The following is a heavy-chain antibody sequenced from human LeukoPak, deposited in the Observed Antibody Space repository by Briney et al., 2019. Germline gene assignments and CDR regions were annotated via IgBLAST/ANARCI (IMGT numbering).Heavy chain of an antibody. CDR3: ARHTMTTSTVRYFQL. V-gene: IGHV3-23*01. Sequence: LSGGSLRLSCAASQFTFDSYAMSWVRQAPGKGLEWVSSIGGGTGSDTYYADSVRGRFTISRDNSKDTLYLQMNSLRAEDTATYYCARHTMTTSTVRYFQLWGQGTLVTVSS. D-gene: IGHD2/OR15-2a*01. CDR2: IGGGTGSDT. J-gene: IGHJ1*01. CDR1: QFTFDSYA.